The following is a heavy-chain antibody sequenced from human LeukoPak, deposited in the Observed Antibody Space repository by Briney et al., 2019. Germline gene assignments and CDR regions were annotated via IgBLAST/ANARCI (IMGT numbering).Heavy chain of an antibody. CDR1: GGSISSYY. CDR2: IYYSGST. Sequence: SETLSLTCTVSGGSISSYYWSWIRQPPGKGLEWIGYIYYSGSTNYNPSLKSRVTISVDTSKNQFSLKLSSVTAADTAVYYCARGFSVERITIFGVVTEVPYYFDYWGQGTLVTVSS. D-gene: IGHD3-3*01. V-gene: IGHV4-59*08. CDR3: ARGFSVERITIFGVVTEVPYYFDY. J-gene: IGHJ4*02.